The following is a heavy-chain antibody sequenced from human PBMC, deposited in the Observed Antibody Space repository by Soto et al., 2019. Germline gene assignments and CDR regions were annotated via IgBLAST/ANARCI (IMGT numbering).Heavy chain of an antibody. CDR3: AKRIGAAAGDY. CDR2: ISGSGGST. V-gene: IGHV3-23*01. CDR1: GFTFSSYA. Sequence: GESLKISCAASGFTFSSYAMSWVRQAPGKGLEWVSAISGSGGSTYYADSVKGRFTISRDNSKNTLYLQMNSLRAEDTAVYYCAKRIGAAAGDYWGQGTLVTVSS. J-gene: IGHJ4*02. D-gene: IGHD6-13*01.